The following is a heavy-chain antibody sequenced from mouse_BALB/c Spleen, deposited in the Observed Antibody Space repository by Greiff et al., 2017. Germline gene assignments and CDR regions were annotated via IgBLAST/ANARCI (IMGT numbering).Heavy chain of an antibody. CDR1: GFTFSSFG. D-gene: IGHD1-2*01. V-gene: IGHV5-17*02. J-gene: IGHJ3*01. CDR2: ISSGSSTI. CDR3: ARSLDYYGYWFAY. Sequence: EVKLQESGGGLVQPGGSRKLSCAASGFTFSSFGMHWVRQAPEKGLEWVAYISSGSSTIYYADTVKGRFTISRDNPKNTLFLQMTSLRSEDTAMYYCARSLDYYGYWFAYWGQGTLVTVAA.